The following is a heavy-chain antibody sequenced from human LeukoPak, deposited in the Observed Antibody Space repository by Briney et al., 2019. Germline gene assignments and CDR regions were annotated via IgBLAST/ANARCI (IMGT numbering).Heavy chain of an antibody. J-gene: IGHJ3*02. V-gene: IGHV3-23*01. CDR3: AKDGGDYVWGSYRRTYAFDI. D-gene: IGHD3-16*02. Sequence: GGSLRLSCAASGFTFSSYAMSWARQAPGKGLEWVSAISGSGGSTYYADSVKGRFTISRDNSKHTLYLKMNSLRAEDTAVYYCAKDGGDYVWGSYRRTYAFDIWGQGTMVTVSS. CDR2: ISGSGGST. CDR1: GFTFSSYA.